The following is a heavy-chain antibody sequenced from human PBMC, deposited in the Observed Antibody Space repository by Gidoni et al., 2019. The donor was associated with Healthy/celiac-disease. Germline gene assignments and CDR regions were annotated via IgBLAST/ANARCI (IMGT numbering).Heavy chain of an antibody. V-gene: IGHV2-26*01. J-gene: IGHJ2*01. Sequence: QFTLKESGPVLVKPTETPTLTCTVSAFSLSNARRGVSWIRQPPGKALEWLAHIFSNDEKSYSTSLKSRLTISKDTSKSQVVLTMTNMDPVDTATYYCERIVRGGWLELRWYFDLWGRGTLVTVSS. CDR2: IFSNDEK. CDR1: AFSLSNARRG. D-gene: IGHD1-7*01. CDR3: ERIVRGGWLELRWYFDL.